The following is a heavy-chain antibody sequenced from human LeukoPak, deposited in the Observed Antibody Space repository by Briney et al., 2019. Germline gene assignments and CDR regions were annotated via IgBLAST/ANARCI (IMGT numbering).Heavy chain of an antibody. CDR1: GGSISSYY. Sequence: SETLSLTCTVSGGSISSYYWTWIRQSPGKGLEWIGYISYIWSTNYNPSLKSRVTISIDTSKNQFSLKLRSVTAADTAVYYCARDLVTVTKGFDIWGQGTVVSVSS. CDR3: ARDLVTVTKGFDI. D-gene: IGHD4-17*01. V-gene: IGHV4-59*01. J-gene: IGHJ3*02. CDR2: ISYIWST.